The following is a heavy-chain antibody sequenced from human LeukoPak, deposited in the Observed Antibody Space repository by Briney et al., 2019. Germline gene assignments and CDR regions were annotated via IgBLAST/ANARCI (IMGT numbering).Heavy chain of an antibody. V-gene: IGHV2-70*01. Sequence: QTLSLTCTFSGFSLSTSGMCVSWIRQPPGKALEWLALIEWDDDKYYSTSLKTRRTISKDTSKTQVVLSITNMYPVDTATYYCARTALQYDDSSGYNIGYYYMDVWGKGTTVTVSS. CDR1: GFSLSTSGMC. CDR3: ARTALQYDDSSGYNIGYYYMDV. D-gene: IGHD3-22*01. CDR2: IEWDDDK. J-gene: IGHJ6*03.